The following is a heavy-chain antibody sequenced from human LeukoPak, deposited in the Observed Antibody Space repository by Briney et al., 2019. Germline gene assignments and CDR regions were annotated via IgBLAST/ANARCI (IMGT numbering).Heavy chain of an antibody. CDR3: AARGGATGTTQGDAFDI. CDR1: GYTFTSYG. Sequence: GASVKVSCKASGYTFTSYGISWVRQAPGQGLEWMGWVSAYNGNTNYAQKLQGRVTMTTDTSTSTAYMELRSLRSDDTAVYYCAARGGATGTTQGDAFDIWGQGTMVTVSS. V-gene: IGHV1-18*04. J-gene: IGHJ3*02. CDR2: VSAYNGNT. D-gene: IGHD1-1*01.